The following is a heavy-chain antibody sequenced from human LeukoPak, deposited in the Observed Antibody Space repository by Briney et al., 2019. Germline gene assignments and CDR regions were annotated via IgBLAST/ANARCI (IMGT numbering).Heavy chain of an antibody. CDR2: ISGSGGST. D-gene: IGHD6-19*01. Sequence: QTGESLRLSCAASGFTFSSYAMSWVRQAPGKGLEWVSAISGSGGSTYYADSVKGRFTISRDNSKNTLYLQMNSLRAEDTAVYYCAKPSSGWYVWVYWGQGTLVTVSS. J-gene: IGHJ4*02. V-gene: IGHV3-23*01. CDR3: AKPSSGWYVWVY. CDR1: GFTFSSYA.